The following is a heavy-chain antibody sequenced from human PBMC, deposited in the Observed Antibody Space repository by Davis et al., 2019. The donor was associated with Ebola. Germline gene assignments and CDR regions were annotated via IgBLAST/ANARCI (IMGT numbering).Heavy chain of an antibody. CDR3: AREAYCNAYCPFDY. D-gene: IGHD2-21*01. CDR1: GFTFSTYA. J-gene: IGHJ4*02. Sequence: GESLKISCVGSGFTFSTYAMHWVRQAPGKGLEWVALISYDGNKKFYTDSVKGRFTISRDNSKNTLFLQMNSLRDEDTAVYYCAREAYCNAYCPFDYWGQGTLVTVSS. CDR2: ISYDGNKK. V-gene: IGHV3-30-3*01.